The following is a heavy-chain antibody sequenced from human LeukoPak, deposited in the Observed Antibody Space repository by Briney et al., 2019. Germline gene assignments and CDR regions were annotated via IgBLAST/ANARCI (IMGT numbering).Heavy chain of an antibody. Sequence: SETLSLTCTVSGYSISSGYYWGWIRQPPGKGLEWIGRIYTSGSTNYNPSLKSRVTISVDTSKNQFSLKLSSVTAADTAVYYCARHPIYGSGSYYSDYWGQGTLVTVSS. D-gene: IGHD3-10*01. CDR2: IYTSGST. CDR3: ARHPIYGSGSYYSDY. V-gene: IGHV4-38-2*02. J-gene: IGHJ4*02. CDR1: GYSISSGYY.